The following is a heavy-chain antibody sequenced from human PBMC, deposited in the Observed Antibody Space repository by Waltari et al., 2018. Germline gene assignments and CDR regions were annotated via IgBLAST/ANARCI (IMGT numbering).Heavy chain of an antibody. J-gene: IGHJ6*02. D-gene: IGHD3-10*01. CDR2: INPNRGDT. CDR3: ARERWGWIGELSYYYGMDV. Sequence: QVQLVQSGAEVKKPGASVKVSCTASGYTFTGYYMHWVRQAPGQGLEWMGWINPNRGDTNYAQKFQGWVTMTRDTSISTAYMELSRLRSDDTAVYYCARERWGWIGELSYYYGMDVWGQGTTVTVSS. CDR1: GYTFTGYY. V-gene: IGHV1-2*04.